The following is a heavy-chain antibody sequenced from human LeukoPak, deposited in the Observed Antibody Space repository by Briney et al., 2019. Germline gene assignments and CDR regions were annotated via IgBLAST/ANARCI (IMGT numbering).Heavy chain of an antibody. Sequence: PSVKVSCQASGYTFTGYYMQWVRHAPGQGLEWMGWINPNSGGTNYAQKFQGWLTMTRDTSISTAYMELSRLRSDDTAVYYCARARITMVRGVPGDWFDPWGQGTLVTVSS. D-gene: IGHD3-10*01. J-gene: IGHJ5*02. CDR3: ARARITMVRGVPGDWFDP. CDR1: GYTFTGYY. CDR2: INPNSGGT. V-gene: IGHV1-2*04.